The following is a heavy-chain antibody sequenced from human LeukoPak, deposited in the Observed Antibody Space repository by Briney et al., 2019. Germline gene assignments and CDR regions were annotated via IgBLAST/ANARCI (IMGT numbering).Heavy chain of an antibody. D-gene: IGHD2-2*01. Sequence: GGSLRLSCAASGFTFNNYAMIWVRQAPGKGLEWVSGISGPGINTYDADSVKGRFTISRDNSKNTLYLQMNSLRAEDTAVYYCARALGNVPVATDYYYYYGMDVWGQGTTVTVSS. CDR1: GFTFNNYA. CDR2: ISGPGINT. J-gene: IGHJ6*02. CDR3: ARALGNVPVATDYYYYYGMDV. V-gene: IGHV3-23*01.